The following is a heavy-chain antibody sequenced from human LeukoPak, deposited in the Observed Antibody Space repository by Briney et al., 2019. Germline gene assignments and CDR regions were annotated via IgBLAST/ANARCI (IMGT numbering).Heavy chain of an antibody. V-gene: IGHV1-24*01. D-gene: IGHD3-3*01. Sequence: GASVKVSCKVSGYTLTELSMHWVRQAPGKGLEWMGGFDPEDGETIYAQKFQGRVTMTEDTSTDTAYMELSSLRSEDTAVYYCATVGPTLEWLLASWRGPWYFDLWGRGTLVTVSS. CDR3: ATVGPTLEWLLASWRGPWYFDL. CDR2: FDPEDGET. CDR1: GYTLTELS. J-gene: IGHJ2*01.